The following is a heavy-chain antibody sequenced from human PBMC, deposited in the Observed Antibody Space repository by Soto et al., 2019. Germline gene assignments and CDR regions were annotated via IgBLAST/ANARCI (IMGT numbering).Heavy chain of an antibody. CDR3: AKRAYGDPFDP. CDR1: GGSITSSGFW. D-gene: IGHD4-17*01. CDR2: IYDTGNT. Sequence: HLQLQESGPGLVKSSETLSLTCAVSGGSITSSGFWWSWIRQPPGKGLEWIATIYDTGNTFYNPSLRSRVTISADTSKNQFALNLNSVTAADTAVYYCAKRAYGDPFDPWCQGTLVTVSS. J-gene: IGHJ5*02. V-gene: IGHV4-39*01.